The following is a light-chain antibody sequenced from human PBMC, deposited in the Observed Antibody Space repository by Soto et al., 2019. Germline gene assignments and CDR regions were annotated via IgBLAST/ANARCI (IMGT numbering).Light chain of an antibody. Sequence: EIVMTQSPAPLSVSPGERATLSCRASQSVSSSLAWYQQRPGQAPRLLVYGASTRATGVPARFSGSGSGTDFALTISSLQSEDFAVCYCQQYSGWPPRTFGQGTKVEIK. CDR2: GAS. CDR3: QQYSGWPPRT. CDR1: QSVSSS. J-gene: IGKJ1*01. V-gene: IGKV3-15*01.